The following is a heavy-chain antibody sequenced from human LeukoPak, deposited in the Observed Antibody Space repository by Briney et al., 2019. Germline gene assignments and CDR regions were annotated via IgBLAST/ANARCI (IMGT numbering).Heavy chain of an antibody. CDR1: GGSISSSRYY. V-gene: IGHV4-39*07. D-gene: IGHD1-26*01. CDR3: ARDPVGAATDDF. CDR2: FYYDGGT. Sequence: SETLSLTCTVSGGSISSSRYYWGWIRQPPGKGLEWIGSFYYDGGTYYNPSLKSRVTISVDTSKNQFSLNLRTVTAADTAVYYCARDPVGAATDDFWGQGTLVTVSS. J-gene: IGHJ4*02.